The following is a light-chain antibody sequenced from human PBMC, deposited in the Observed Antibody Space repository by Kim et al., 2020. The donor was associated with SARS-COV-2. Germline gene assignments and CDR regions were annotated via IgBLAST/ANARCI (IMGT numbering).Light chain of an antibody. CDR2: GAS. Sequence: VAPWERDTQPCSASQTVSTSLAWYQQKPVQAPWLIIYGASTRATGITARFSGSGSETEFTLSISSLQSEDFAVYYCQQYNNWPPTFGGGTKVVIK. V-gene: IGKV3-15*01. CDR3: QQYNNWPPT. CDR1: QTVSTS. J-gene: IGKJ4*01.